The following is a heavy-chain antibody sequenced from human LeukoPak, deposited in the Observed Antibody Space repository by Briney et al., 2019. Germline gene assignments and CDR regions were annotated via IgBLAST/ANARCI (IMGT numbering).Heavy chain of an antibody. Sequence: ASVKVSCKASGGTFSSYAISWVRQAPGQGLEWMGGIIPIFGTANYAQKFQGRVTITADESTSTAYMELSSLRSEDTAVYYCATSGSSRGFQRRPYYFDYWGQGTLVTVSS. V-gene: IGHV1-69*13. J-gene: IGHJ4*02. CDR1: GGTFSSYA. D-gene: IGHD1-26*01. CDR3: ATSGSSRGFQRRPYYFDY. CDR2: IIPIFGTA.